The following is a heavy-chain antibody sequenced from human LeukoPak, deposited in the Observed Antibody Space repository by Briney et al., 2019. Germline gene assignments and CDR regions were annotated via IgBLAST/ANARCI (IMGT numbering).Heavy chain of an antibody. CDR2: ISSSSNI. D-gene: IGHD2/OR15-2a*01. V-gene: IGHV3-48*01. CDR3: ARLPMARRYYFDY. Sequence: PGGSLRLSCAASGFTFSSYSMNWVRQAPGKGLEWVSYISSSSNIYYADSVKGRFTISRDNAKKSLYLQMNSLRAEDTAVYYCARLPMARRYYFDYWGQGTLVTVSS. CDR1: GFTFSSYS. J-gene: IGHJ4*02.